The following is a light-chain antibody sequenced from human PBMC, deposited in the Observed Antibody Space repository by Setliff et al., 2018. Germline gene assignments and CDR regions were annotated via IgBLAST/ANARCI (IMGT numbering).Light chain of an antibody. V-gene: IGLV2-14*01. Sequence: QSALTQPASVSGSPGQSITISCTGTSSDVGYYNYVSWYQQHPGKAPKLMIYEVGNRPSGVSNRFSGSKSGNTASLTISGLQAEDEGDYYCYSYAGGDTYAIFGGGTKVTVL. CDR1: SSDVGYYNY. CDR3: YSYAGGDTYAI. CDR2: EVG. J-gene: IGLJ2*01.